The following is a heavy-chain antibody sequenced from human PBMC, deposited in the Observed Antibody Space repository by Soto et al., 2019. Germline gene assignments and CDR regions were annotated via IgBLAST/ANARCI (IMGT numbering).Heavy chain of an antibody. D-gene: IGHD1-20*01. CDR1: GFTFSSYG. Sequence: GGSLRLSCAASGFTFSSYGMHWVRQAPGKGLEWVAVISYDGSNKYYADSVKGRFTISRDNSKNTLYLQMNSLRAEDTAVYYCAKDLDNWNYFDYWGQGTLVTVSS. CDR3: AKDLDNWNYFDY. V-gene: IGHV3-30*18. J-gene: IGHJ4*02. CDR2: ISYDGSNK.